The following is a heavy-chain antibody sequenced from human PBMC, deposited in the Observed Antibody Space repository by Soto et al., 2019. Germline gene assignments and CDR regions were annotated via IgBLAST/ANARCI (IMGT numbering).Heavy chain of an antibody. V-gene: IGHV4-31*03. Sequence: TSETLSLTCTVSGGSISSGGYYWSWIRQHPGKGLEWIGYIYYSGSTYYNPSLKSRVTMSVDTSKNQFSLKLSSVTAADTAVYYCARTVDTAINWFDPWGQGTLVTVSS. CDR1: GGSISSGGYY. CDR2: IYYSGST. D-gene: IGHD5-18*01. J-gene: IGHJ5*02. CDR3: ARTVDTAINWFDP.